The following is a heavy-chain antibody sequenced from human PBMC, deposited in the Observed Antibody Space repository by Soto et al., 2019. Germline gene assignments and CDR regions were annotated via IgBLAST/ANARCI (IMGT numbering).Heavy chain of an antibody. CDR1: VFKFDKYA. Sequence: SLRLSCTFAVFKFDKYAINCVRHSPGKWLEWVGLIRNQSYDETTQYAASVNGRFTISRDNSNKIAYLQMDSLKTEDSALYYCTRAESTAVEYFFESWGRGTLVNVSS. D-gene: IGHD2-2*01. V-gene: IGHV3-49*04. J-gene: IGHJ4*02. CDR2: IRNQSYDETT. CDR3: TRAESTAVEYFFES.